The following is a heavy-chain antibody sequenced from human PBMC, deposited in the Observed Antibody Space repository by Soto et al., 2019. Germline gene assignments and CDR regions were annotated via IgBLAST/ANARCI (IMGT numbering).Heavy chain of an antibody. D-gene: IGHD2-8*01. CDR3: ASRGHCSNGQCHPFDS. V-gene: IGHV3-11*06. CDR1: DFSLSGSY. CDR2: ISMSGSYK. J-gene: IGHJ4*02. Sequence: GGSLRLSCVGSDFSLSGSYMSWVRQAPGKGLEWLSFISMSGSYKTYAASVEGRFTISRDNVNNILYLQMDSLRAEDTAVYYCASRGHCSNGQCHPFDSWGQGTQVTVSS.